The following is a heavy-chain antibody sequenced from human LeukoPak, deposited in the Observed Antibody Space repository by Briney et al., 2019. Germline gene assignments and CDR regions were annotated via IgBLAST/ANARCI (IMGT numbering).Heavy chain of an antibody. D-gene: IGHD1-26*01. CDR1: GGSISSSSYY. Sequence: PSETLSLTCTVSGGSISSSSYYWGWIRQPPGKGLEWIGSIYYSGSTYYNPSLKSRVTISVDTSKNQFSLKLSSVTAADTAVYYCARQVRGSYYGGRFDPWGQGTLVTVSS. CDR2: IYYSGST. V-gene: IGHV4-39*01. J-gene: IGHJ5*02. CDR3: ARQVRGSYYGGRFDP.